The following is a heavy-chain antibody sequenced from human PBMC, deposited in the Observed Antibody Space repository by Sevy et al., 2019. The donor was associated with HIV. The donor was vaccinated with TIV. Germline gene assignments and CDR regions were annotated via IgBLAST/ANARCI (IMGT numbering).Heavy chain of an antibody. CDR2: IDPYSGGT. CDR1: GYTFTGYY. D-gene: IGHD3-3*02. J-gene: IGHJ5*02. Sequence: ASVKVSCKASGYTFTGYYMHWVRQAPGQGLEWMGWIDPYSGGTNYAQKFQARDTMTRDTSISTAYMELSRLRSDDTAVYYCSRERFQRDRINGLGFFGPWGQGTLVSGSS. CDR3: SRERFQRDRINGLGFFGP. V-gene: IGHV1-2*02.